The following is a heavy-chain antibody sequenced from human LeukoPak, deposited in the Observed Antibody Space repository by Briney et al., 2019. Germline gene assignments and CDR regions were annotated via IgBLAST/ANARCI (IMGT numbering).Heavy chain of an antibody. CDR2: MYYSGSA. CDR1: GVSISSYY. V-gene: IGHV4-59*01. D-gene: IGHD5-18*01. Sequence: SETLSLTCTVSGVSISSYYWNWIRQPPGKGLEWVGYMYYSGSAYYNPSLKSRVTISVDTSKNQFSLKLSSVTAADTAVYYCARARGYSYGPYYYSYYMDVWGKGTTVTVSS. J-gene: IGHJ6*03. CDR3: ARARGYSYGPYYYSYYMDV.